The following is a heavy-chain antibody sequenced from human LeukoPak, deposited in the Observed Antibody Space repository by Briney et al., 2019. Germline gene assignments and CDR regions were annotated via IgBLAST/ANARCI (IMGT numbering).Heavy chain of an antibody. CDR2: IYYSGST. Sequence: SETLSLTCTVSGGSISSYYWSWIRQPPGKGLEWIGYIYYSGSTNYNPSLKSRVTISVETSKNQFSLKLSSVTAADTAVYYCARVDYGDYYMDVWGKGTTVTVSS. CDR1: GGSISSYY. V-gene: IGHV4-59*01. D-gene: IGHD4-17*01. CDR3: ARVDYGDYYMDV. J-gene: IGHJ6*03.